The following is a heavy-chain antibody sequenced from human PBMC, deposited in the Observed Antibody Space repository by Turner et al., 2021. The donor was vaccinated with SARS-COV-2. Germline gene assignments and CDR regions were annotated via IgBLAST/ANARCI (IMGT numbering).Heavy chain of an antibody. V-gene: IGHV3-74*01. CDR2: INSDGSST. Sequence: EVQLVESGGGLLQPGGSLSLSCAASGFTFSSYWMHWVRQAPGKGVVWGARINSDGSSTSYADSVKGRFTISRDNAKNTMYLQMNSLRAEDTAVYYCARDVVTATPGLDYWGQGTLVTVSS. D-gene: IGHD2-15*01. J-gene: IGHJ4*02. CDR1: GFTFSSYW. CDR3: ARDVVTATPGLDY.